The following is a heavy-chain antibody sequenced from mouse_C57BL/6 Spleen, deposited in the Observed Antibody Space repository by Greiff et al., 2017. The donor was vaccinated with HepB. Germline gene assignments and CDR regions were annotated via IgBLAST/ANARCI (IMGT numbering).Heavy chain of an antibody. J-gene: IGHJ3*01. CDR3: ARESGYYSNYVLFAY. CDR1: GYTFTSYW. Sequence: VQLQQPGAELVKPGASVKMSCKASGYTFTSYWITWVKQRPGQGLEWIGDIYPGSGSTNYNEKFKSKATLTVDTSSSTAYMQLSSLTSEDSAVYYCARESGYYSNYVLFAYWGQGTLVTVSA. CDR2: IYPGSGST. D-gene: IGHD2-5*01. V-gene: IGHV1-55*01.